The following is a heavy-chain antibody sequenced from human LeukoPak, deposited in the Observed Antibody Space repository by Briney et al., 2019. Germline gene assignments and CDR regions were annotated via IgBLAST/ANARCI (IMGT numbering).Heavy chain of an antibody. CDR2: IHHTGYT. CDR1: AYSISSGYY. CDR3: ARVCSGWYKYSFYYMDV. D-gene: IGHD6-19*01. V-gene: IGHV4-38-2*02. J-gene: IGHJ6*03. Sequence: SETLSLTCSVSAYSISSGYYWGWIRQPPGKGLEWIGSIHHTGYTFYNPSVKSRITISVETSKNQFSLKMSSVTAADTAVYYCARVCSGWYKYSFYYMDVWGRGTTVSVSS.